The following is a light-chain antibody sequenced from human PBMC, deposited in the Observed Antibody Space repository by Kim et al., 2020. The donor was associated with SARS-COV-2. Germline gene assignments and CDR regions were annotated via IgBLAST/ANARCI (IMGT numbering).Light chain of an antibody. CDR3: YSAADNIGV. CDR2: RDY. CDR1: VLAKKY. Sequence: SVSPGQTAATPCSGAVLAKKYVRWFQQKPGQAPVVLIYRDYQRPSGIPERFSGSSSGTTVTLTISGAQVEDEADYYCYSAADNIGVFGGGTQLTVL. V-gene: IGLV3-27*01. J-gene: IGLJ3*02.